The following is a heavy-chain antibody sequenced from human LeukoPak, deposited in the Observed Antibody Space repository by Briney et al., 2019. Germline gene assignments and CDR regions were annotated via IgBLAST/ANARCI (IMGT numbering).Heavy chain of an antibody. CDR1: GSHFTSYW. Sequence: GPLKISLKGSGSHFTSYWIGWVRPMPGKGLEWGGIIYPDDSDTRYSPSFQDQVIISADKSISTAYLQWSSLKASGTAMYYCARHYPGGDYFIDYWGQGTLVTVSS. J-gene: IGHJ4*02. CDR2: IYPDDSDT. CDR3: ARHYPGGDYFIDY. V-gene: IGHV5-51*01. D-gene: IGHD4-17*01.